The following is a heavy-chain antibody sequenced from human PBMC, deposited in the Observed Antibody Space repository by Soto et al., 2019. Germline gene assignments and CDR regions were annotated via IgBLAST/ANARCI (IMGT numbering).Heavy chain of an antibody. J-gene: IGHJ4*02. V-gene: IGHV4-30-4*01. CDR2: IHYSGST. CDR1: GDSISGGDYY. CDR3: ARDQRALRYFDY. Sequence: SETLSLTCSGSGDSISGGDYYWSWIRQPPGEALEWIGHIHYSGSTYYNASLKSRLTISLDTSKNEFSLNLSSVTAADTAVYYCARDQRALRYFDYWGQGTLVT.